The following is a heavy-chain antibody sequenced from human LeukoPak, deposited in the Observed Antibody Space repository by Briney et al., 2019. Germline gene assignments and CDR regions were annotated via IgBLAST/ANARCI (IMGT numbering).Heavy chain of an antibody. Sequence: SETLSLTCTVSGGSISSHYWSWIRQPPGKGLEWIGYIYYSGSTRFNPSLKSRVTISVDTSKNQFSLKLSSVTAADTAVYYCARGGGVTYYDSTGYLWYFDYWGQGTLVTVSS. CDR3: ARGGGVTYYDSTGYLWYFDY. D-gene: IGHD3-22*01. CDR2: IYYSGST. J-gene: IGHJ4*02. V-gene: IGHV4-59*11. CDR1: GGSISSHY.